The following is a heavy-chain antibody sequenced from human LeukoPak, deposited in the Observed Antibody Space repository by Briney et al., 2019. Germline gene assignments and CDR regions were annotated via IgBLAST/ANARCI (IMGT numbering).Heavy chain of an antibody. CDR2: IGAAGDT. V-gene: IGHV3-13*01. J-gene: IGHJ6*02. CDR3: ARARPWDSSRSYYFGMDV. Sequence: PGGSLRVSCAASGFTLSDHDMHWVRRGTGKGLEWVSAIGAAGDTYYQGSVKGRFTISRDEAKNFLYLQMNSLRVEDTAVYYCARARPWDSSRSYYFGMDVWGHGTTVTVSS. D-gene: IGHD3-22*01. CDR1: GFTLSDHD.